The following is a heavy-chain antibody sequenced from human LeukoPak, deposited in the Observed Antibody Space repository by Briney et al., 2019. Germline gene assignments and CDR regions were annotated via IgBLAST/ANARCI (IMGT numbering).Heavy chain of an antibody. CDR1: GYSFNTYW. CDR3: ARSWVTGYGTVLDY. Sequence: GESLKISFKGSGYSFNTYWIGWVRQMPGKGLEWMGIIYPGDSDTRYSLPFQGQVTISADKSISTAYLQWSSLKASDTAMYYCARSWVTGYGTVLDYWGQGTLVTVSS. CDR2: IYPGDSDT. J-gene: IGHJ4*02. V-gene: IGHV5-51*01. D-gene: IGHD2-21*02.